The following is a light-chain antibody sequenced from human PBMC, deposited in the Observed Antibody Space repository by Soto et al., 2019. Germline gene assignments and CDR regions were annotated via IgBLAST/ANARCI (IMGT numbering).Light chain of an antibody. V-gene: IGKV1-39*01. CDR1: QSISNY. CDR3: QQSSNTPIT. J-gene: IGKJ5*01. CDR2: ATS. Sequence: DIQMTQSPSSLSASVGDRVTITGRASQSISNYLNWYQQKPGKAPKLLIYATSSLQSGVPSRFSGSGSGTDFTLTISYLQPVDFATYYCQQSSNTPITFGQGTRLEIK.